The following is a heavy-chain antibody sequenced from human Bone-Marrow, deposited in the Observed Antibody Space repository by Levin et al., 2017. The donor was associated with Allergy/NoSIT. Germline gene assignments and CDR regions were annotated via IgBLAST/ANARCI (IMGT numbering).Heavy chain of an antibody. D-gene: IGHD6-19*01. CDR1: GFTFSSYS. CDR3: ARGPTVAVAGGDLWAFDI. J-gene: IGHJ3*02. Sequence: GESLKISCAASGFTFSSYSMNWVRQAPGKGLEWVSSISSSSSYIYYADSVKGRFTISRDNAKNSLYLQMNSLRAEDTAVYYCARGPTVAVAGGDLWAFDIWGQGTMVTVSS. V-gene: IGHV3-21*01. CDR2: ISSSSSYI.